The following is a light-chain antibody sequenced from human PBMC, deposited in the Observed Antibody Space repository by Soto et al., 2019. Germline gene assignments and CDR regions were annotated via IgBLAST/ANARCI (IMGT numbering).Light chain of an antibody. J-gene: IGKJ1*01. Sequence: IPLTQSPSSLSASVGDRVTITCRASQGISSYLAWYQQKPGKAPKLLIYAASTLQGGVPSRFSGNGSGTDFTLTISSLQPENFATYYCQQLNSYPPWTFGQGTKVEIK. CDR2: AAS. V-gene: IGKV1-9*01. CDR1: QGISSY. CDR3: QQLNSYPPWT.